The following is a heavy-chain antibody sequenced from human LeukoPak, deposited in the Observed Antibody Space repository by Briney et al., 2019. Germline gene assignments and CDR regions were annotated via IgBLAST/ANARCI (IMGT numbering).Heavy chain of an antibody. D-gene: IGHD5-12*01. CDR2: ISGSGDTT. V-gene: IGHV3-23*01. J-gene: IGHJ4*02. Sequence: PGGSLRLSCAASGFTFRSHAMSWVRQAPGKGLEWVSDISGSGDTTYYADSVKGRFTISRDNSKNTLYLQMNSLRAEDTAVYYCAKDAVTYSGSPFDHWGQGTLVSVSS. CDR3: AKDAVTYSGSPFDH. CDR1: GFTFRSHA.